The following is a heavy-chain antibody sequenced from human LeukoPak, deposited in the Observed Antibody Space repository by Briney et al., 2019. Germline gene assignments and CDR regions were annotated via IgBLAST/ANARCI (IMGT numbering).Heavy chain of an antibody. Sequence: ASVKVSCKASGYTFTSYGISWVRQASGQGLEWMGWISAYNGNTNYAQKLQGRVTMTTDTSTSTAYMELRSLRSDDTAVYYCARVRRGYSYGDLDYWGQGTLVTVSS. V-gene: IGHV1-18*01. J-gene: IGHJ4*02. D-gene: IGHD5-18*01. CDR2: ISAYNGNT. CDR1: GYTFTSYG. CDR3: ARVRRGYSYGDLDY.